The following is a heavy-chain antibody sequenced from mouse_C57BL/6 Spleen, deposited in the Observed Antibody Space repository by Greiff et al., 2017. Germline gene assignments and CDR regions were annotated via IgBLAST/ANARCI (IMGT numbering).Heavy chain of an antibody. CDR3: ARGDYGSSPYYFDY. D-gene: IGHD1-1*01. Sequence: QVQLKESGAELVKPGASVKISCKASGYAFSSYWMNWVKQRPGKGLEWIGQIYPGDGDTNYNGKFKGKATLTADKSSSTAYMQLSSLTSEDSAVYFCARGDYGSSPYYFDYWGQGTTLTVSS. J-gene: IGHJ2*01. CDR2: IYPGDGDT. CDR1: GYAFSSYW. V-gene: IGHV1-80*01.